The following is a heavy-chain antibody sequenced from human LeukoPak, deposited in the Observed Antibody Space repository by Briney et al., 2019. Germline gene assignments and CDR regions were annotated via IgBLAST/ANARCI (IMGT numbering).Heavy chain of an antibody. CDR3: ARQQGIQYLNFEH. CDR2: ISAYNGNT. Sequence: ASVKVSCKASGYTFTSYGISWVRQAPGQGLEWMGWISAYNGNTNYAQKLQGRVTMTRDTSTSTVYLDLTSLGFDDTAVYYCARQQGIQYLNFEHWGQGALVAVPS. J-gene: IGHJ5*02. V-gene: IGHV1-18*01. D-gene: IGHD1/OR15-1a*01. CDR1: GYTFTSYG.